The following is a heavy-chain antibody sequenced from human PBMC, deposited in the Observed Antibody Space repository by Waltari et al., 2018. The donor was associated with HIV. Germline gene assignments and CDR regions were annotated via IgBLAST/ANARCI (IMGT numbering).Heavy chain of an antibody. D-gene: IGHD6-19*01. CDR2: INHSGST. CDR1: GESFGDYF. Sequence: QVQLQQWGAGLLKASETLSLSCAVYGESFGDYFWCWIRQPPGKGLKGLEWIGEINHSGSTNYDPSLKSRVTISLDTYKNQFSLKLSSLTAADTAVYYCARDSSKPYSHLGNGLDVWGQGTTVIVSS. V-gene: IGHV4-34*01. J-gene: IGHJ6*02. CDR3: ARDSSKPYSHLGNGLDV.